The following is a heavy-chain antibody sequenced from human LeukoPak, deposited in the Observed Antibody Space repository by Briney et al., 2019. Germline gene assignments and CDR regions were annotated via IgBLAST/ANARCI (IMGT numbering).Heavy chain of an antibody. CDR1: GGSFSGYY. J-gene: IGHJ4*02. D-gene: IGHD4-23*01. CDR2: INHSGST. V-gene: IGHV4-34*01. CDR3: ASEVVSGREAY. Sequence: PSETLSLTCSASGGSFSGYYWSWIGQPPGKGLEWIGEINHSGSTNYNPSLKSRVTISVDTSKNQYSLKLSSVTAADTAVYYCASEVVSGREAYWGQGTLVTVSS.